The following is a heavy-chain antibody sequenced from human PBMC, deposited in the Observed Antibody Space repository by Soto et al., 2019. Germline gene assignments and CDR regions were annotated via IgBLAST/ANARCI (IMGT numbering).Heavy chain of an antibody. J-gene: IGHJ4*02. V-gene: IGHV4-4*02. D-gene: IGHD6-13*01. CDR3: ARARATIAAAAIFDC. CDR1: GGSISTSNW. CDR2: VYRTGST. Sequence: QVQLQESGPGLVKPSGTLSLTCAVSGGSISTSNWWSWVRQPPGKGLEWIGEVYRTGSTNYNPSLESRLTLAVDKSKNQSSLKLTSVTAADTAVYYCARARATIAAAAIFDCWGQGTLVTVSS.